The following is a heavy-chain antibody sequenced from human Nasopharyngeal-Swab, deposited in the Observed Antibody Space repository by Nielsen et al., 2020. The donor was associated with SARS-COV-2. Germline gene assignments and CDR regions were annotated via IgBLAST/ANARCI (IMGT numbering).Heavy chain of an antibody. Sequence: GASLRLCCACSGFTFSSYGMHWVRQAPGKGLEWAAVISYDGSNKCYADSVKGRFTISRDNSKNTLYLQMNSLRAEDTAVFYCAKDASVYGIPYYFDYWGQGTLVTVSS. J-gene: IGHJ4*02. CDR2: ISYDGSNK. CDR1: GFTFSSYG. V-gene: IGHV3-30*18. D-gene: IGHD2-8*01. CDR3: AKDASVYGIPYYFDY.